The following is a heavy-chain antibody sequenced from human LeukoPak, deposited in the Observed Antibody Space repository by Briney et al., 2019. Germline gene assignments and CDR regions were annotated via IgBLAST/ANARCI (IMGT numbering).Heavy chain of an antibody. CDR1: GFTFSSYA. V-gene: IGHV3-23*01. CDR3: AKASGPSGYYYMDV. J-gene: IGHJ6*03. Sequence: SGGSLRLSCAASGFTFSSYAMSWVRQAPGKGLEWLSAIIGSGGNTYYADSVKGRFTISRDNSKNTLYMHMNSLRADDTAIYYCAKASGPSGYYYMDVRGKGTTVTVSS. CDR2: IIGSGGNT.